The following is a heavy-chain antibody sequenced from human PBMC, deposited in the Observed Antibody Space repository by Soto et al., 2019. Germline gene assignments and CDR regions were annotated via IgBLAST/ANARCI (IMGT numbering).Heavy chain of an antibody. V-gene: IGHV2-5*02. CDR3: AHVYDFWSAYYHFDY. CDR1: GLSLSTGGEC. J-gene: IGHJ4*02. Sequence: SGPTLGNPTQTLTLAFTFSGLSLSTGGECVFCMRQPPGKALEWLALIYWDDDRRYSPPLKTRLTIIKDTSKNQVVLTMTNMDPVDTATYYCAHVYDFWSAYYHFDYWGQGALVTVSS. D-gene: IGHD3-3*01. CDR2: IYWDDDR.